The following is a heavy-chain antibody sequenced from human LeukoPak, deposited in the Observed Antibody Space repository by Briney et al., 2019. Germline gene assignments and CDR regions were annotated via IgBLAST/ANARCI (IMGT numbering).Heavy chain of an antibody. CDR2: ISSSGSTI. J-gene: IGHJ3*02. D-gene: IGHD3-3*01. CDR3: AREGRYDFWSGYFPAAFDI. Sequence: GGSLRLSCAASGFTFSDYYMSWIRQAPGKGLEWVSYISSSGSTIYYADSVKGRFTISRDNAKNSLYLQMNSLRAEDTAVYYCAREGRYDFWSGYFPAAFDIWGQGTMVTVSS. V-gene: IGHV3-11*01. CDR1: GFTFSDYY.